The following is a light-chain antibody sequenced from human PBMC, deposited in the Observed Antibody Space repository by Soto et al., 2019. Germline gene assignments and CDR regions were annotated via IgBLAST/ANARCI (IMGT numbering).Light chain of an antibody. CDR3: QQYRSLPRT. Sequence: EIVLAQSPAPLSLSPGERSTLSCMASQIVSGKYLAWYHQRPGQAPRVLIHSASSRATGIPDRFTGSGSGTDFTLTSTRLEPEDFGVYYCQQYRSLPRTFGQGTRWIS. J-gene: IGKJ1*01. V-gene: IGKV3-20*01. CDR1: QIVSGKY. CDR2: SAS.